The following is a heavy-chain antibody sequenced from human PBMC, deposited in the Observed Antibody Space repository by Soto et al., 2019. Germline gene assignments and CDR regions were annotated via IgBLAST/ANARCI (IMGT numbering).Heavy chain of an antibody. V-gene: IGHV1-8*01. CDR2: LNPNTGNS. CDR1: GYTFTSYD. CDR3: ARRAETNGWNGFGADKYYFDF. Sequence: ASVKVSCKASGYTFTSYDIYWVRQATGQGLEWMGWLNPNTGNSGYAQKFQGRITVTSDTSINTVHMELSSLRSEDTAVYYCARRAETNGWNGFGADKYYFDFWGQGTLVTVSS. D-gene: IGHD1-1*01. J-gene: IGHJ4*02.